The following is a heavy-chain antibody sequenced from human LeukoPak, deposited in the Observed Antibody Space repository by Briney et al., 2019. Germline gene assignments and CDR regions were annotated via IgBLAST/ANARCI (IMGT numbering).Heavy chain of an antibody. Sequence: ASVKVSCKASGYSFTSNYIHWVRQAPGQGLEWMGMIYPSDGSTSYAQKFQGRVTETRDTSTSTVHMELSGLRSEDTAVYYCARDQEAFDYWGQGTLVTVSS. V-gene: IGHV1-46*01. CDR2: IYPSDGST. CDR3: ARDQEAFDY. J-gene: IGHJ4*02. CDR1: GYSFTSNY.